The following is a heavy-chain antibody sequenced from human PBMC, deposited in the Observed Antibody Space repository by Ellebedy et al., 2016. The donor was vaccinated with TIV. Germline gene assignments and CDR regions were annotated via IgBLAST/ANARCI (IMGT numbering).Heavy chain of an antibody. D-gene: IGHD6-19*01. CDR2: ISSSSSYI. CDR1: GFTFSSYS. Sequence: GESLKISXAASGFTFSSYSMNWVRQAPGKGLEWVSSISSSSSYIYYADSVKGRFTISRDNAKNSLYLQMNSLRAEDTAVYYCASGARQWLVNSGNDYWGQGTLVTVSS. V-gene: IGHV3-21*01. CDR3: ASGARQWLVNSGNDY. J-gene: IGHJ4*02.